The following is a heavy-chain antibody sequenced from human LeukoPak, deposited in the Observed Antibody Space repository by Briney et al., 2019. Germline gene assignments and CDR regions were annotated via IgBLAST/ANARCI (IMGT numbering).Heavy chain of an antibody. Sequence: SETLSLTCTVSGYSISSGYYWVWIRQPPGKGLEWIGSIYRSGSTNYNPSLKSRVTISVDTSKNQFSLKVSSVTAADTAVYYCARAFVRGVSSYYFYMDVWGKGATVTISS. V-gene: IGHV4-38-2*02. CDR1: GYSISSGYY. CDR3: ARAFVRGVSSYYFYMDV. D-gene: IGHD3-10*01. CDR2: IYRSGST. J-gene: IGHJ6*03.